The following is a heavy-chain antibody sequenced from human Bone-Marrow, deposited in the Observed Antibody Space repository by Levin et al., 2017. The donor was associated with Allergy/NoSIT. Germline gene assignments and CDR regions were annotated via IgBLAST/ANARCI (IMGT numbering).Heavy chain of an antibody. J-gene: IGHJ6*02. CDR1: GGTFSSYA. CDR2: IIPIFGTA. D-gene: IGHD2-2*01. Sequence: ASVKVSCKASGGTFSSYAISWVRQAPGQGLEWMGGIIPIFGTANYAQKFQGRVTITADKSTSTAYMELSSLRSEDTAVYYCASDVVPAYGSYYYYYGMDVWGQGTTVTVSS. CDR3: ASDVVPAYGSYYYYYGMDV. V-gene: IGHV1-69*06.